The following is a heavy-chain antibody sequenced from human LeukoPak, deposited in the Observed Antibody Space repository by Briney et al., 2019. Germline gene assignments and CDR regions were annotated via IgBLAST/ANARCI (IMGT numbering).Heavy chain of an antibody. J-gene: IGHJ5*02. CDR2: IYYSGST. CDR3: ARGFVDWFDP. Sequence: SETLSLTCTVSGGSISSGGYYWSWIRQHPGKGLEWIGYIYYSGSTYYNPSLKSRVTISVDTSKNQFSLKLSSVTAADTAVYYCARGFVDWFDPWGQGTLVTVSS. D-gene: IGHD3-10*01. CDR1: GGSISSGGYY. V-gene: IGHV4-31*03.